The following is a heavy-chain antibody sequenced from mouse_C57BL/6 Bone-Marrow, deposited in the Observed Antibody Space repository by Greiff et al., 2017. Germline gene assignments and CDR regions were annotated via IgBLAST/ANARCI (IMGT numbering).Heavy chain of an antibody. V-gene: IGHV1-18*01. CDR3: ARGTIVTPWYFDV. CDR2: INPNNGGT. J-gene: IGHJ1*03. CDR1: GYTFTDYN. D-gene: IGHD2-5*01. Sequence: VQLQQSGPELVKPGASVKIPCKASGYTFTDYNMDWVKQIHGKSLEWIGDINPNNGGTIYNQKFKGKATLTVDKSSSTAYMELRSLTSEDTAVYYCARGTIVTPWYFDVWGTGTTVTVSS.